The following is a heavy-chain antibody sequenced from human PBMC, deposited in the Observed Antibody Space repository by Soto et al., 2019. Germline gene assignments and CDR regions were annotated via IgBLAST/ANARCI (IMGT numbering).Heavy chain of an antibody. V-gene: IGHV5-10-1*01. CDR2: IDPSDSYT. D-gene: IGHD1-26*01. Sequence: SGESLKISCKGSGYSFTSYWISWVRQMPGKGLEWMGRIDPSDSYTNYSPSFQGHVTISADKSISTAYLQWSSLKASDTAMYYCARHETGIVGATSYYYGMDVWGQGTTVTVSS. CDR3: ARHETGIVGATSYYYGMDV. CDR1: GYSFTSYW. J-gene: IGHJ6*02.